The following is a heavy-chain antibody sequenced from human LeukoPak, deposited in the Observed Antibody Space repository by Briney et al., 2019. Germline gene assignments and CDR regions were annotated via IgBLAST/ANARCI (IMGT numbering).Heavy chain of an antibody. CDR2: IYYSGST. CDR1: GGSISSSSYY. CDR3: ARDVRYYDSSGPPRAFDI. V-gene: IGHV4-39*07. J-gene: IGHJ3*02. Sequence: SETLSVTCTVSGGSISSSSYYWGWIRQPPGKGLEWIGSIYYSGSTYYNPSLKSRVTISVDTSKNQFSLKLSSVTAADTAVYYCARDVRYYDSSGPPRAFDIWGQGTMVTVSS. D-gene: IGHD3-22*01.